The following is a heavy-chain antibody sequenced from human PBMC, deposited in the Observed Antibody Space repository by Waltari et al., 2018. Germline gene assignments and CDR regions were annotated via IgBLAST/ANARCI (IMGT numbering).Heavy chain of an antibody. V-gene: IGHV3-23*01. J-gene: IGHJ4*02. D-gene: IGHD5-18*01. CDR2: ISGSGSST. Sequence: EVQLLQSGGGLVQPGGSLRLSWATSGFGFGGYAVTWVRQAPGKGLEWVSTISGSGSSTFYADSVRGRFTISRDNARNTVFLEMNSLRVDDTAFYYCAKDSRGYTPSPGDSWGQGTQVTVS. CDR3: AKDSRGYTPSPGDS. CDR1: GFGFGGYA.